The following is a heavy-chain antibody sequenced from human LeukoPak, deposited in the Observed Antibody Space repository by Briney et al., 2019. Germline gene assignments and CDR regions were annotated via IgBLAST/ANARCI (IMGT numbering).Heavy chain of an antibody. Sequence: SVKVSCKASGGTLSSYAISWVRRAPGQGLEWMGGIIPIFGTANYAQKFQGRVTVTTDESTSTAYMELSSLRSEDTAVYYCASAPYRQLVLGRRDYYYYYMDVWGKGTTVTVSS. V-gene: IGHV1-69*05. J-gene: IGHJ6*03. CDR3: ASAPYRQLVLGRRDYYYYYMDV. CDR2: IIPIFGTA. D-gene: IGHD6-6*01. CDR1: GGTLSSYA.